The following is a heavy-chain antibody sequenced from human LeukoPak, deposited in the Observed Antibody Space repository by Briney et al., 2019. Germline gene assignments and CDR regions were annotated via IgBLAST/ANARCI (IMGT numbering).Heavy chain of an antibody. V-gene: IGHV3-74*01. CDR2: IKSDGSKT. CDR1: GFTFRSYW. J-gene: IGHJ3*02. Sequence: GGSLRLSRAASGFTFRSYWMHWVRQAPGKGLVWVSRIKSDGSKTSYADSVKGRFTISRDNAKNTLYLQMNSLRAEDTALYYCARDPHGGSGSDPHDAFDIWGQGTMVTVSS. D-gene: IGHD1-26*01. CDR3: ARDPHGGSGSDPHDAFDI.